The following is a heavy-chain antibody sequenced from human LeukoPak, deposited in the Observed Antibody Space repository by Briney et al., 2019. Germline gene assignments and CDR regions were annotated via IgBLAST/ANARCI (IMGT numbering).Heavy chain of an antibody. CDR1: GGTFSSYA. Sequence: ASVKVSCKASGGTFSSYAIYWVRQAPGQGLEWMGWINPNSGGTNYAQKFQGWVTMTRDTSISTAYMELSRLRSDDTAVYYCARGVRDVYNGFDYWGQGTLVTVSS. CDR2: INPNSGGT. CDR3: ARGVRDVYNGFDY. D-gene: IGHD5-24*01. J-gene: IGHJ4*02. V-gene: IGHV1-2*04.